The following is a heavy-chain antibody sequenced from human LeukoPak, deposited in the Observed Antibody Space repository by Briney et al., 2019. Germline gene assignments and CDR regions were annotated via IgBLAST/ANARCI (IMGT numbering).Heavy chain of an antibody. CDR3: ARNNWFDA. J-gene: IGHJ5*02. V-gene: IGHV3-23*01. CDR1: GFTFSSYA. CDR2: ISGSGGST. Sequence: PGGSLRLSCAASGFTFSSYAMNWVRQAPGMGLEWVSAISGSGGSTYYADSVKGRFTFSRDNSKNTLYLQMNGLRAEDTAVYYCARNNWFDAWGQGTLVTVSS.